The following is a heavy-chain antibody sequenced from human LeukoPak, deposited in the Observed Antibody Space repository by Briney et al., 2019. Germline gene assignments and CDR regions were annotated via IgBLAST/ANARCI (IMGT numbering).Heavy chain of an antibody. CDR3: ASGGSYSFSGVDYFDY. D-gene: IGHD1-26*01. J-gene: IGHJ4*02. V-gene: IGHV1-2*06. CDR2: INPNSGGT. CDR1: GYTFTVYY. Sequence: ASVKVSCKASGYTFTVYYMHWVRQAPGQGLEWMGRINPNSGGTNYAQKFQDRVTMTRDTSISTAYMELSRLRSGDTAVYYCASGGSYSFSGVDYFDYWGQGTLVTVSS.